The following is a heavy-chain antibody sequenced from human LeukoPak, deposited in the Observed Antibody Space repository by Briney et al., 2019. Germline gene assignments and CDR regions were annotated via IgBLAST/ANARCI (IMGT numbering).Heavy chain of an antibody. D-gene: IGHD4-17*01. CDR1: AGSISSGSDD. V-gene: IGHV4-61*02. CDR2: IYTSGST. J-gene: IGHJ4*02. CDR3: ARECYGDYLDY. Sequence: SETLSLTCTVSAGSISSGSDDWSWIRQPAGKGLEWIGRIYTSGSTNYNPSLKSRVTISVDTSKNQFSLKLSSVAAADTAVYYCARECYGDYLDYWGQGTLVTVSS.